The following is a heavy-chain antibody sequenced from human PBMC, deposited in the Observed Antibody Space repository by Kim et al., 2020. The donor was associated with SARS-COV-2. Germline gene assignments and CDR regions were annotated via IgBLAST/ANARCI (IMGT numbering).Heavy chain of an antibody. D-gene: IGHD6-13*01. Sequence: GGSLILSCTASGFTFGDYAMSWVRQAPGKGLEWVGFIRSKAYGGTTEYAASVKGRFTISRDDSKSIAYLQMNSLKTEDTAVYYCTRVEEAAAGPYYYYYYMDVWGKGTTVTVSS. J-gene: IGHJ6*03. CDR3: TRVEEAAAGPYYYYYYMDV. CDR1: GFTFGDYA. CDR2: IRSKAYGGTT. V-gene: IGHV3-49*04.